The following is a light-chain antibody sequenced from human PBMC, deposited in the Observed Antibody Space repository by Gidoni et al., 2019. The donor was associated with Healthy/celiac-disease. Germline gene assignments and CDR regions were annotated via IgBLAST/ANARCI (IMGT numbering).Light chain of an antibody. Sequence: EIVLTQSPATLSLSPGERATLSCRASQSVSSYLAWYQPKPGKAPRLPIYDSSKKATGIPARFSGSGSGTDFTLTISSLEPEDFAVYYCQQRSNWPPLLTFGGGTKVEIK. CDR1: QSVSSY. CDR3: QQRSNWPPLLT. V-gene: IGKV3-11*01. CDR2: DSS. J-gene: IGKJ4*01.